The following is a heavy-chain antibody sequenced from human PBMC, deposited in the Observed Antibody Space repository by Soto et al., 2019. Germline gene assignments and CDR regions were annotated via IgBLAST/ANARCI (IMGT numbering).Heavy chain of an antibody. D-gene: IGHD2-15*01. CDR1: GGTFSSYA. CDR3: ARFVTVVKSFHYWYFDL. CDR2: IIPMFGTT. V-gene: IGHV1-69*12. J-gene: IGHJ2*01. Sequence: QVQLVQSGAEVKKPGSSVKVSCKASGGTFSSYAISWVRQAPGQGLEWMGGIIPMFGTTNYAQKFQGRVTITADESTSTGYMELSSLRSEDTAVYYCARFVTVVKSFHYWYFDLWGRGTLVTVSS.